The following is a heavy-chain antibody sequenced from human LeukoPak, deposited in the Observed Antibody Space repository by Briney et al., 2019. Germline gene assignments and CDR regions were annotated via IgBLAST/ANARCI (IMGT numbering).Heavy chain of an antibody. CDR1: GGSISSYY. CDR2: IYYSGST. D-gene: IGHD7-27*01. Sequence: SETLSLTCTVSGGSISSYYWSWIRQPPGKGLEWIGYIYYSGSTNYNPSLKSRVTISVDTSKNQFSLKLSSVTAADTAVYYCARGANWGRGAFDIWGQGTMVTVSS. J-gene: IGHJ3*02. V-gene: IGHV4-59*01. CDR3: ARGANWGRGAFDI.